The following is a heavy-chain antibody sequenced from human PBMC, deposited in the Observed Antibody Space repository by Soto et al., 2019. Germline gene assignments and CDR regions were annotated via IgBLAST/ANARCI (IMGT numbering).Heavy chain of an antibody. Sequence: GGSLRLSCAASGFTFSSYAMSWVRQAPGKGLEWVSAISGSGGSTYYADSVKGLFTISRDNSKNTLYLQMNSPRAEDTAVYYCAKFRTAPIKRDAFDIWGQGTMVTVSS. D-gene: IGHD2-8*02. J-gene: IGHJ3*02. CDR2: ISGSGGST. V-gene: IGHV3-23*01. CDR1: GFTFSSYA. CDR3: AKFRTAPIKRDAFDI.